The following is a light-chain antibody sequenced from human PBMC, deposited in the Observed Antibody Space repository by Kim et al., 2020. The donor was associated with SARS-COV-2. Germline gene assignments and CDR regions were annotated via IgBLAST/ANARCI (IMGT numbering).Light chain of an antibody. J-gene: IGLJ3*02. CDR2: RDT. Sequence: SVARGQTARLPCGGNNSGTKNGHWVQKKPGQAPVLVIFRDTNRPSGIPERFSGSNSGNTATLTISRAQPGDEADYYGQVWDSSTGVFGGGTQVTV. CDR1: NSGTKN. CDR3: QVWDSSTGV. V-gene: IGLV3-9*01.